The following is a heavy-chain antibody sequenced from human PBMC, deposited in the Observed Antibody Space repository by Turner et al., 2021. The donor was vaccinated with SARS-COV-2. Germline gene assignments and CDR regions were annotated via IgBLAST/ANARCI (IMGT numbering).Heavy chain of an antibody. V-gene: IGHV3-30*18. CDR1: GFTFRSYG. Sequence: QVQLVESGGGVVQPGRSLRLCWAASGFTFRSYGMHWVRQAPGKGLEWVAVTSYDGSNKYYADSVKGRFTISRDNSKNTLYLQMNSLRAEDTAVYYCAKQQGLYSNPMYYFDYWGQGTLVTVSS. J-gene: IGHJ4*02. CDR2: TSYDGSNK. D-gene: IGHD4-4*01. CDR3: AKQQGLYSNPMYYFDY.